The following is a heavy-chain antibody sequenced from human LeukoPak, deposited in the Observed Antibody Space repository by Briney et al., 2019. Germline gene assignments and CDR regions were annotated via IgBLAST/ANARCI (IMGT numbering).Heavy chain of an antibody. D-gene: IGHD3-22*01. CDR3: AIALSMIVVVTHAFDI. V-gene: IGHV1-2*02. Sequence: ASVKVSCKASGGTFSSYAISWVRQAPGQGLEWMGWINPNSGGTNYAQKFQGRVTMTRDTSISTAYMELSRLRSDDTAVYYCAIALSMIVVVTHAFDIWGQGTMVTVSS. CDR1: GGTFSSYA. J-gene: IGHJ3*02. CDR2: INPNSGGT.